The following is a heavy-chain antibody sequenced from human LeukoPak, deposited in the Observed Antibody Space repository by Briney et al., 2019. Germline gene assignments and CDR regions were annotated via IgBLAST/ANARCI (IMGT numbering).Heavy chain of an antibody. CDR3: VRDRGWYHFDL. Sequence: GGSLRLSCAASGFTFSSYAMSWVRQAPGKGLEWVSAISGSGGSTYYADSVKGRFTISRDNTKNSLFLQLNSLRAEDTAVYYCVRDRGWYHFDLWGQGTLVTVSP. V-gene: IGHV3-23*01. CDR2: ISGSGGST. D-gene: IGHD3-10*01. CDR1: GFTFSSYA. J-gene: IGHJ4*02.